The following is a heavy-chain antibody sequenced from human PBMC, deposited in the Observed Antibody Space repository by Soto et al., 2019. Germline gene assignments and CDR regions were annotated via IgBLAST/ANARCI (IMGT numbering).Heavy chain of an antibody. D-gene: IGHD5-12*01. V-gene: IGHV2-70*11. CDR3: ARMERLTTDYRFYYYGMDV. Sequence: SGPTLVNPTQTLTLTCTFSGFSLSTSGMCVSWIRQPPGKALEWLARIDWDDDKYYSTSLKTRLTISKDTSKNQVVLTMTNMDPVDTATYYCARMERLTTDYRFYYYGMDVWGQGTTVTVSS. CDR2: IDWDDDK. J-gene: IGHJ6*02. CDR1: GFSLSTSGMC.